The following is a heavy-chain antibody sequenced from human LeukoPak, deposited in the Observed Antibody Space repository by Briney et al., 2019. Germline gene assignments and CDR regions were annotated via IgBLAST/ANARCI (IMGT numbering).Heavy chain of an antibody. CDR3: ARHRVGATVDY. CDR2: INHSGST. V-gene: IGHV4-34*01. D-gene: IGHD1-26*01. CDR1: GGSFSGYY. J-gene: IGHJ4*02. Sequence: PSETLSLTCAVYGGSFSGYYWSWIRQPPGKGLEWIGEINHSGSTNYNPSLKSRVTISVDTSKNQFSLKLSSVTAADTAVYYCARHRVGATVDYWGQGTLVTVSS.